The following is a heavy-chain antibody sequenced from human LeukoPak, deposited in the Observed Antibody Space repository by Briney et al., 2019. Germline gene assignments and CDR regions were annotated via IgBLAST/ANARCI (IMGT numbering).Heavy chain of an antibody. V-gene: IGHV3-23*01. CDR2: VSGSGCST. CDR3: SKDIVNGDYVVY. J-gene: IGHJ4*02. Sequence: GGSLTLSCAASGFTFSSYGMSWVRQAPAKGLDWVSAVSGSGCSTYYADSPQERFTISRDNSKKTLHLQTNSLRADGPAVYYCSKDIVNGDYVVYWGQGTLVTVSS. D-gene: IGHD3-16*02. CDR1: GFTFSSYG.